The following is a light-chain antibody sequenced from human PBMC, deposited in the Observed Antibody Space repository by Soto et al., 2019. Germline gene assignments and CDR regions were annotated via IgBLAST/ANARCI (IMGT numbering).Light chain of an antibody. CDR1: SSDVGGYNY. Sequence: QSALTQPPSASGSPGQSVTISCTGTSSDVGGYNYVSWYQQHPGKAPKLMIYEVSKRPSGVPDRFSGSKSGNTASLTVSGLQAEDEADYYCSSYAGSDNLVFGGRTKLTVL. CDR2: EVS. V-gene: IGLV2-8*01. J-gene: IGLJ2*01. CDR3: SSYAGSDNLV.